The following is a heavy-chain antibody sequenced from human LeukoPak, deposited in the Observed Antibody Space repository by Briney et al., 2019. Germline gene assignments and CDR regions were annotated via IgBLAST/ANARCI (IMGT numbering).Heavy chain of an antibody. D-gene: IGHD1-26*01. V-gene: IGHV4-4*07. J-gene: IGHJ4*02. CDR1: GGSMSSYY. Sequence: SDTLSLTCTVSGGSMSSYYWRWIRQPAGKGLEWIGRIYTSGSTNYNPSLKSRVTMSVDTSKKQFSLKLSSVTAADTAVYYCARDRGWELFNWGQGTLVTVSS. CDR3: ARDRGWELFN. CDR2: IYTSGST.